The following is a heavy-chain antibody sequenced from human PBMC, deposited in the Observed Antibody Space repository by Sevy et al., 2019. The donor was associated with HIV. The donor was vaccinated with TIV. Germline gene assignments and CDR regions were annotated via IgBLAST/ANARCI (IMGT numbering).Heavy chain of an antibody. CDR1: GYTFTSYG. V-gene: IGHV1-18*01. CDR3: ARDDCPNTSRHGSLLY. Sequence: ASVKVSCKASGYTFTSYGISWVRQAPGQGLEWMGWISAYNANTNSAQKLQGRVTMTTDTSTSTAYMELKSLGSDDTAVYYCARDDCPNTSRHGSLLYWGQGTLVTVSS. CDR2: ISAYNANT. D-gene: IGHD2-2*01. J-gene: IGHJ4*02.